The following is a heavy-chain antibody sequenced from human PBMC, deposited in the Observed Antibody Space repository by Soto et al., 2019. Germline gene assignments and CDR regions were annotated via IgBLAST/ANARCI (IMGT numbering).Heavy chain of an antibody. CDR3: ARDRSSELLLYDH. Sequence: QVQLVESGGGVVQAGRSLRLSCAASGFSFSGYAMHWVRQAPGKGLDWVATIPHDGSNTYYADSVKGRFTISRGNSKYPLYLQMNGLRPEDTAGYYCARDRSSELLLYDHWGQGTLVIVSS. CDR1: GFSFSGYA. D-gene: IGHD6-6*01. V-gene: IGHV3-30-3*01. J-gene: IGHJ4*02. CDR2: IPHDGSNT.